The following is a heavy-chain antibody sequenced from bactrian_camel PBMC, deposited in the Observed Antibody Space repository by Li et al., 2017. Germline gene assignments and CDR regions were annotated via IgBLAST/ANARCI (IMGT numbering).Heavy chain of an antibody. D-gene: IGHD6*01. CDR3: AAVPSYGGNRCDTVLSEFNY. Sequence: HVQLVESGGGSVQAGGSLTLSCAASRYTLYIAWFRQAPGAERAGVAAIDSDGSTHYARSVAGRLTISKDNAKNTLYLQMNSLKPEDTATYNCAAVPSYGGNRCDTVLSEFNYLGQGTQVTVS. CDR2: IDSDGST. CDR1: RYTLY. J-gene: IGHJ4*01. V-gene: IGHV3S55*01.